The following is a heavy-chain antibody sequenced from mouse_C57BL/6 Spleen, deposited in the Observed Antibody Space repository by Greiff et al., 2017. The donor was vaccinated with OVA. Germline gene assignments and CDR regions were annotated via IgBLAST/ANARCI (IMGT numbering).Heavy chain of an antibody. CDR1: GFNIKDYY. CDR3: ARGYYGNCERGTADY. V-gene: IGHV14-2*01. CDR2: IDPEDGDT. Sequence: EVQLQQSGAELVKPGASVKLSCTASGFNIKDYYMHWVKQRTEQGLEWIGRIDPEDGDTKYAPTFQGKATITADTSSTTAYLQLSSLTTENTAVYYGARGYYGNCERGTADYWGQGTTLTVSS. J-gene: IGHJ2*01. D-gene: IGHD2-1*01.